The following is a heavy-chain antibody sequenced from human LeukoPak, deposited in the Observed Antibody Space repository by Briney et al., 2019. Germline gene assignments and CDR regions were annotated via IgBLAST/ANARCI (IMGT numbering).Heavy chain of an antibody. J-gene: IGHJ3*02. V-gene: IGHV3-30-3*01. D-gene: IGHD5-12*01. CDR3: ARDVKWLDAFDI. Sequence: PGRSLRLSCAASGFTFSWYAMHWVRQAPGKGLEWVAIISDDGGSKEYTDSVKGRFTISRDNSKNTLYLQMSSLRTEDTAVYYCARDVKWLDAFDIWGQGTMLTVSS. CDR2: ISDDGGSK. CDR1: GFTFSWYA.